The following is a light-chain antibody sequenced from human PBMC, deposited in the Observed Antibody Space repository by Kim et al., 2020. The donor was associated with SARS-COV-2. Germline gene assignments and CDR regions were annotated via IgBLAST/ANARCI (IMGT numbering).Light chain of an antibody. CDR3: QQYNSYLT. Sequence: DIQMTQSPSTLSASVGDRVTITCRASQSISSWLAWYQQKPGKAPKLLIYKASSLESGVPSRFSGSGSGTEFTLTINSLQPDDFATYYCQQYNSYLTFGGGTKVDIK. V-gene: IGKV1-5*03. CDR1: QSISSW. CDR2: KAS. J-gene: IGKJ4*01.